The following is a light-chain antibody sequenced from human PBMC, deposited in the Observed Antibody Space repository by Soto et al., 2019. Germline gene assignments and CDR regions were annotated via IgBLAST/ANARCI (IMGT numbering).Light chain of an antibody. CDR2: EVT. V-gene: IGLV2-14*01. Sequence: QSVLTQPASVSGSPGQSITISCTGTNNDVGGYDYVSWFQQHPGKAPKLMIYEVTYRPSGVSNRFSGSKSGNTASLTISGRQAEDEADYYCSSYTSRSTLVFGGGTKLTVL. CDR3: SSYTSRSTLV. J-gene: IGLJ2*01. CDR1: NNDVGGYDY.